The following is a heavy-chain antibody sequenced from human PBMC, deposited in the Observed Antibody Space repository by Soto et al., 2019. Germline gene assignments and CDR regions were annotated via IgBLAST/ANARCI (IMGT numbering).Heavy chain of an antibody. V-gene: IGHV3-23*01. Sequence: EVQLLESGGGLVHPGGSLRLSCAASGFIFSDYAMNWVRQAPGKGLEWVSGLSGSGGSKHYADSVKGRFSVSRDNPRNTLYLQMDSLRVEDTAIYYFAKASGRIRFVPDDCWGQRTLVNVSS. CDR2: LSGSGGSK. J-gene: IGHJ4*02. CDR1: GFIFSDYA. D-gene: IGHD3-10*01. CDR3: AKASGRIRFVPDDC.